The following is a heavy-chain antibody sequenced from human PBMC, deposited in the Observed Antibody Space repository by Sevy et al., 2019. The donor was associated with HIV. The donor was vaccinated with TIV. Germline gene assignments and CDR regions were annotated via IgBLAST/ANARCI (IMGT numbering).Heavy chain of an antibody. D-gene: IGHD5-12*01. CDR1: GFTFDDYA. CDR3: AKDSSGDGYNFNYFDY. V-gene: IGHV3-43D*03. Sequence: GGSLRLSCAASGFTFDDYAMHWVRQAPGKGLEWVSLISWDGGSTYYADSVKGRFTIPRDNSKNSLYLQMNSLRAEDTALYYCAKDSSGDGYNFNYFDYWGQGTLVTVSS. CDR2: ISWDGGST. J-gene: IGHJ4*02.